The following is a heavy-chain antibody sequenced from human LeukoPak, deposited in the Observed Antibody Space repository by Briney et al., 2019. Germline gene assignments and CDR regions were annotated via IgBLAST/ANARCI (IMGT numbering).Heavy chain of an antibody. CDR1: GYSFTSYW. CDR2: IYPGDSDT. J-gene: IGHJ6*03. Sequence: PGESLKISCKGSGYSFTSYWIGWVRQMPGKGLEWMWIIYPGDSDTRYSPSFQGQVTISADKSISTAYLQWSSLKASDTAMYYCARTAYSGWDYYYYMDVWGKGTTVTVSS. CDR3: ARTAYSGWDYYYYMDV. V-gene: IGHV5-51*03. D-gene: IGHD6-19*01.